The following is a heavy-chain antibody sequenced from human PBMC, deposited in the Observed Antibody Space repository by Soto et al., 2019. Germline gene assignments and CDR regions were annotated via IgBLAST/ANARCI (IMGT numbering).Heavy chain of an antibody. CDR2: ISGSGGST. Sequence: GGSLRLSCAASGFTFSSYAMHWVRQAPGKGLEWVSAISGSGGSTYYADSVKGRFTISRDNSKNTLYLQMNSLRAEDTAVYYCAKDHYYDSSGYYYYFDYWGQGTLVTVSS. J-gene: IGHJ4*02. CDR3: AKDHYYDSSGYYYYFDY. CDR1: GFTFSSYA. D-gene: IGHD3-22*01. V-gene: IGHV3-23*01.